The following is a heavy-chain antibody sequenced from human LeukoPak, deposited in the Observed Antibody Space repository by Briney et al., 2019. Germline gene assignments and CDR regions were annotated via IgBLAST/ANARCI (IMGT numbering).Heavy chain of an antibody. CDR3: AKASAYYDFWSGSSPDS. Sequence: GGSLRLSCAASGFTFSSYAMSWVRQAPGKGLEWVSGISGSGASTYYTDSVKGRFTISRDNSKNTLYLQMNSLRAEDTALYYCAKASAYYDFWSGSSPDSWGQGTLVTVSS. J-gene: IGHJ5*01. D-gene: IGHD3-3*01. V-gene: IGHV3-23*01. CDR1: GFTFSSYA. CDR2: ISGSGAST.